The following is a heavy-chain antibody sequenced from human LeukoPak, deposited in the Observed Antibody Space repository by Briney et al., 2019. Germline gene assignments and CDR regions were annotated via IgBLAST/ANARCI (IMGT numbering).Heavy chain of an antibody. CDR2: IYYSGST. V-gene: IGHV4-59*01. J-gene: IGHJ6*02. Sequence: PSETLSLTCTVSGGSIRSYYWNWIRQPPGKGLEWIGYIYYSGSTNYNPSLKSRVTISVDTSKNQFSLKLSSVTAADTAVYYCARFPLGYCSSTSCYANYYYYYGMDVWGQGTTVTVSS. D-gene: IGHD2-2*01. CDR1: GGSIRSYY. CDR3: ARFPLGYCSSTSCYANYYYYYGMDV.